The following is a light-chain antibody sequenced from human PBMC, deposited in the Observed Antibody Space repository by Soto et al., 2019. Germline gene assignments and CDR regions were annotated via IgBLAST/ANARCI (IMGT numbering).Light chain of an antibody. CDR2: DAS. Sequence: DIQLTQSPSFLSASVGDRVTITCRASQGIISHLALYQQIPGKVPKLLIYDASTLQSVVPSCFSGSGSGKEYTLAISSLQPEDFATYYCLQVNGYPHTFCQGPKLEIK. J-gene: IGKJ2*01. V-gene: IGKV1-9*01. CDR3: LQVNGYPHT. CDR1: QGIISH.